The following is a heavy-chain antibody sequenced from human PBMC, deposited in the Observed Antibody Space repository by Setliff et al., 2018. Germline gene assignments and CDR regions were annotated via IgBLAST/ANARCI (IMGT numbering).Heavy chain of an antibody. CDR1: GYTFTGYF. Sequence: VASVKVSCKASGYTFTGYFMHWVRQAPGQGLEWMGWINPNSGGTNYAQKFQGRVTMTRDTSIGTAYMELSRLRSDDTAVYYCARERSGSYEGFDPWGQGTLVTVSS. J-gene: IGHJ5*02. D-gene: IGHD1-26*01. V-gene: IGHV1-2*02. CDR2: INPNSGGT. CDR3: ARERSGSYEGFDP.